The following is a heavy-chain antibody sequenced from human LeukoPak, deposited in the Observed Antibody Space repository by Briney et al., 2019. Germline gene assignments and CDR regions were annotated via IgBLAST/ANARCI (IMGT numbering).Heavy chain of an antibody. CDR1: GFTFDKYG. Sequence: GGSLRLSCAASGFTFDKYGMHYIRQAPGKRLEWVAVILEDGRIKKYADSVKDRFTISRDNTNNTLYLQMNRLRAEDTGIYFCAKDRETTASGTFDYWGLGTLVAVSS. V-gene: IGHV3-30*18. CDR3: AKDRETTASGTFDY. J-gene: IGHJ4*02. D-gene: IGHD1-1*01. CDR2: ILEDGRIK.